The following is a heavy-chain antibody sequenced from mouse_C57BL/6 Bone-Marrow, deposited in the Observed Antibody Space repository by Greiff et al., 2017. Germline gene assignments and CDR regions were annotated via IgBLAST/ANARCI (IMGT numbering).Heavy chain of an antibody. D-gene: IGHD2-2*01. J-gene: IGHJ1*03. CDR3: ARWLPYWYIDV. CDR2: INPSSGYT. V-gene: IGHV1-7*01. CDR1: GYTFTSYW. Sequence: QVQLQQPGAELVMPGASVKLSCKASGYTFTSYWMHWVKQRPGQGLEWIGYINPSSGYTKYNQKFKDKATLTADKSSSTAYMQLSSLTYEDSAVYYCARWLPYWYIDVWGTGTTVTVAS.